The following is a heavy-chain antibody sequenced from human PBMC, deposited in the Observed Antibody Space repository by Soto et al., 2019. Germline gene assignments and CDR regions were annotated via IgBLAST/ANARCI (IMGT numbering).Heavy chain of an antibody. V-gene: IGHV4-30-2*01. Sequence: QLQLQESGSGLVKPSQTLSLTCAVSGGSISSGNSYAWSWIRQPPGKGLEWIGSISHTGRTSYNPSLKGRVPMSVYKSKNQFPLKLSSVAAADMAVYYCARAVAPYLGTWFDPWGQGSLVIVSS. D-gene: IGHD3-16*01. CDR2: ISHTGRT. CDR1: GGSISSGNSYA. CDR3: ARAVAPYLGTWFDP. J-gene: IGHJ5*02.